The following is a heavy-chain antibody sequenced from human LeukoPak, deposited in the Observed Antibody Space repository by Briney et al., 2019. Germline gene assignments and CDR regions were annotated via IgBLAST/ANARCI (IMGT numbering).Heavy chain of an antibody. V-gene: IGHV3-74*01. J-gene: IGHJ4*02. CDR2: INSDGSST. D-gene: IGHD5-24*01. Sequence: GGSLRLSCAASGFTLSGYWMHWVRQAPGEGLVWVSRINSDGSSTDYADSVKGRFTISRDNAKNSLYLQMNSLRPEDTAVYYCAGRGDGNLYYFDHWGQGTLVTASS. CDR3: AGRGDGNLYYFDH. CDR1: GFTLSGYW.